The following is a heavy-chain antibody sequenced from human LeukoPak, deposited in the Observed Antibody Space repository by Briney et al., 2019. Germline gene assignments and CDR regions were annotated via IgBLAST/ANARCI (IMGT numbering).Heavy chain of an antibody. Sequence: GGSLRLSCAASGFTFSSYSMDWVRQAPGKGLEWVSSISSSSGYIYYADSLKGRFTISRDNAKNLLFLQMSSLRAEDTAVYYCVREVVAATAYDYWGQGTLVTVSS. CDR3: VREVVAATAYDY. CDR1: GFTFSSYS. V-gene: IGHV3-21*01. D-gene: IGHD2-15*01. J-gene: IGHJ4*02. CDR2: ISSSSGYI.